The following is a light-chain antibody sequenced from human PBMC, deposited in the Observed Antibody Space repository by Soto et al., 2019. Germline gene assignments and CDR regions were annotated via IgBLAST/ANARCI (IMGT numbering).Light chain of an antibody. CDR2: GAS. CDR3: QQYIRWPLT. Sequence: ELVLTQSPGTLSLSPGERATLSCRASQSVSNNYLAWYQQKPGQAPRLLIYGASNRATGIPDRFSGSGSGTDFTLTISRLEPEDFAVYYCQQYIRWPLTFGGGTKVDIK. J-gene: IGKJ4*01. V-gene: IGKV3-20*01. CDR1: QSVSNNY.